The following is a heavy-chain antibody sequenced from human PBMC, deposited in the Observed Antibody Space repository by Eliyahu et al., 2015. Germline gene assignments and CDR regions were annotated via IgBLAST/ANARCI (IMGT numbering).Heavy chain of an antibody. CDR3: ARVSKAMVNYYGMDV. D-gene: IGHD5-18*01. CDR1: GGSISSGGYY. J-gene: IGHJ6*02. CDR2: IYYSGST. Sequence: QVQLQESGPGLVKPSQTLSLTCTVSGGSISSGGYYWSWIRQHPGKGLEWIGYIYYSGSTYYNPSLKSRVTISVDTSKNQFSLKLSSVTAADTAVYYCARVSKAMVNYYGMDVWGQGTTVTVSS. V-gene: IGHV4-31*03.